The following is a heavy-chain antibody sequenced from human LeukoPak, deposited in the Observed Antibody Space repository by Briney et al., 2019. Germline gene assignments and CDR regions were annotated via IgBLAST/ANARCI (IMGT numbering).Heavy chain of an antibody. CDR2: ISYDGSNK. Sequence: PGGSLRLSCAASGFAFSGYGMHWVRQALGKGLEWVALISYDGSNKYYADSVKGRFTISRDNSKDTLFLQMNSLRAEDTAVCFCASTYISSWYGPDYWGQGTLVTVSS. J-gene: IGHJ4*02. CDR3: ASTYISSWYGPDY. V-gene: IGHV3-30*03. D-gene: IGHD6-13*01. CDR1: GFAFSGYG.